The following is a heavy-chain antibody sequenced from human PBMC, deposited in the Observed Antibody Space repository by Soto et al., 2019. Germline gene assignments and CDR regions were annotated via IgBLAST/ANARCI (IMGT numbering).Heavy chain of an antibody. CDR1: GFTFSSYS. D-gene: IGHD6-19*01. Sequence: EVQLVESGGGLVKPGGSLRLSCAASGFTFSSYSMNWVRQAPGKGLEWVSSISSSSSYIYYADSVKGRFTISRDNAKNSLYLQMNSLRAEDTAVYYCARDLQWLVYVSDYWGQGTLVTVSS. V-gene: IGHV3-21*01. CDR3: ARDLQWLVYVSDY. CDR2: ISSSSSYI. J-gene: IGHJ4*02.